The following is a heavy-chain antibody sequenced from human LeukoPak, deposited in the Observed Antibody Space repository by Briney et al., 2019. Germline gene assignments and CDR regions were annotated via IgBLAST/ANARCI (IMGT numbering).Heavy chain of an antibody. V-gene: IGHV4-59*12. Sequence: SETLSLTCTVSGGSISSYYWSWIRQPPGKGLEWIGYIYYSGSTNYSPSLKSRVTISVDTSKNQFSLKLSSVTAADTAVYYCARKQWLVSRYNWFDPWGQGTLVTVSS. CDR2: IYYSGST. D-gene: IGHD6-19*01. CDR3: ARKQWLVSRYNWFDP. CDR1: GGSISSYY. J-gene: IGHJ5*02.